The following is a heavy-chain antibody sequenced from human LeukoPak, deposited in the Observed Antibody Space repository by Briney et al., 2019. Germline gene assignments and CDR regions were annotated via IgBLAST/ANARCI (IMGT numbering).Heavy chain of an antibody. CDR1: GGTFSSYA. V-gene: IGHV1-69*01. CDR3: ARGEYYDILTGYPRFDY. Sequence: SVEVSCKASGGTFSSYAISWVRQAPGQGLEWMGGIIPIFGTANYAQKFQGRVTITADESTSTAYMELSSLRSEDTAVYYCARGEYYDILTGYPRFDYWGQGTLVTVSS. D-gene: IGHD3-9*01. J-gene: IGHJ4*02. CDR2: IIPIFGTA.